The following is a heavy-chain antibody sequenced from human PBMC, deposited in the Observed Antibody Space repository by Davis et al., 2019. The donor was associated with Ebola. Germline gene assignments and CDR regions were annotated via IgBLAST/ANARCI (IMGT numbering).Heavy chain of an antibody. V-gene: IGHV3-23*01. Sequence: GESLKISCVASAITFSNYAMSWVRQAPGKGLELASAISGCGRIPDHADSVKGRFTVSRDNSKNTVYLQMNSLRAEDTAVYYCAKDRLPFIVVVPAIMDVGGKGATVTVSS. CDR2: ISGCGRIP. CDR3: AKDRLPFIVVVPAIMDV. CDR1: AITFSNYA. D-gene: IGHD2-2*01. J-gene: IGHJ6*04.